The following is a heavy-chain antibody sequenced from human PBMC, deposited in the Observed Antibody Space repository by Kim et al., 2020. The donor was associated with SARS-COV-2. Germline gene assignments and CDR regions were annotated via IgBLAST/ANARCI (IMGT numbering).Heavy chain of an antibody. CDR3: AKDRPYDYVWGSYRNDA. J-gene: IGHJ3*01. V-gene: IGHV3-33*06. CDR2: IWYDGNNK. CDR1: GFTFSSCG. Sequence: GGSLRLSCAASGFTFSSCGMHWVRQAPGKGLEWVAVIWYDGNNKYYADSAKGRFTISRDNSKNTLYLQMNSLRAEDTAVYYCAKDRPYDYVWGSYRNDA. D-gene: IGHD3-16*02.